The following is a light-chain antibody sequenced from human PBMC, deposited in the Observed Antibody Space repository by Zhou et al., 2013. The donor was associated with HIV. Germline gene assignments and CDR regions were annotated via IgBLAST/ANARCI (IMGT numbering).Light chain of an antibody. CDR1: QNIDVW. Sequence: DIQMTQSPSTLSASVGDGVTITCRASQNIDVWLAWYQQKPGKPPKVLIYKAAISESGVPSRFTGSGSETEFTLTINSLQPDDFATYYCQHYNTYPYTFGQGTKLESK. J-gene: IGKJ2*01. CDR3: QHYNTYPYT. CDR2: KAA. V-gene: IGKV1-5*03.